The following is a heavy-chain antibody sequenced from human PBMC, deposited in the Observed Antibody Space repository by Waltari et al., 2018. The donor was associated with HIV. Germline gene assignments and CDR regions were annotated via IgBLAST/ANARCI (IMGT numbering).Heavy chain of an antibody. J-gene: IGHJ6*02. Sequence: QVQLQESGPGLVKPSETLSLTCTVSGGSISGYYWSWIRQPAGKGLEWIGQIYISGSTNHNPSRKSRVTMSLDASKNLFSLKMRSVTAADTAVYYCARENILLLFGESYYNYYGMDVWGQGTTVTVSS. CDR1: GGSISGYY. CDR2: IYISGST. V-gene: IGHV4-4*07. D-gene: IGHD3-10*01. CDR3: ARENILLLFGESYYNYYGMDV.